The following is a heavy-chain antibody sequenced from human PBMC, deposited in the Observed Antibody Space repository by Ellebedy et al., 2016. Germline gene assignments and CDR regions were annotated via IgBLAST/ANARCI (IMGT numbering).Heavy chain of an antibody. V-gene: IGHV4-39*01. CDR2: IYFSGST. J-gene: IGHJ6*02. CDR3: ARHQPSYGSGSYYTNYYGMDV. Sequence: GSLRLSCTVSGGSISRSTYYWGWIRQPPGKGLEWIGSIYFSGSTHYNPSLKSRVTISVDTSKKQFSLRLSSVTAADTAVYYCARHQPSYGSGSYYTNYYGMDVWGQGTTVTVSS. CDR1: GGSISRSTYY. D-gene: IGHD3-10*01.